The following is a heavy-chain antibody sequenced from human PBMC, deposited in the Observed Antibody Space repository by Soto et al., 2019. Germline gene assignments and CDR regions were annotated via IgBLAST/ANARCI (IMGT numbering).Heavy chain of an antibody. CDR3: ARGGYCSSSSCFDF. CDR2: IGYNGNT. Sequence: ASVKVSCKASGYIFTRYGISWVRQAPAQGLEWVGWIGYNGNTNYARKVQGRVTLTTDTSTSKAYMELRSLRPDDTAMYYCARGGYCSSSSCFDFWGQGALVTVSS. V-gene: IGHV1-18*04. D-gene: IGHD2-2*01. CDR1: GYIFTRYG. J-gene: IGHJ4*02.